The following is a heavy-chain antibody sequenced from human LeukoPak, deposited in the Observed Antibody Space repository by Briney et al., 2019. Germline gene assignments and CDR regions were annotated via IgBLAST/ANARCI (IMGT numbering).Heavy chain of an antibody. CDR2: ISGSGGST. Sequence: QPGGSLRLSCAASGFTFSSYAMSWVRQAPGKGLEWVSAISGSGGSTYYADSVKGRVTISRDNSKNTLYLQMNSLRAEDTAVYYCAKSGRRGYCSGGSRCSGNYFDYWGQGTLVTVSS. D-gene: IGHD2-15*01. CDR1: GFTFSSYA. V-gene: IGHV3-23*01. J-gene: IGHJ4*02. CDR3: AKSGRRGYCSGGSRCSGNYFDY.